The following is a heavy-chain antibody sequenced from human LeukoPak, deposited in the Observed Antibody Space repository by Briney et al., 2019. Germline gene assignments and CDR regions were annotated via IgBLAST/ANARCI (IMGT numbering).Heavy chain of an antibody. V-gene: IGHV4-59*01. J-gene: IGHJ4*02. CDR2: IYYSGST. CDR3: AREVGYYDSSGYMFDY. CDR1: GGSISSYY. Sequence: KPSETLSLTCTVSGGSISSYYWSWIRQPPGKGLEWIGYIYYSGSTNYNPSLKSRVTISVDTSKNQFSLKLSSVTAADTAVYYCAREVGYYDSSGYMFDYWGQGTLVTVSS. D-gene: IGHD3-22*01.